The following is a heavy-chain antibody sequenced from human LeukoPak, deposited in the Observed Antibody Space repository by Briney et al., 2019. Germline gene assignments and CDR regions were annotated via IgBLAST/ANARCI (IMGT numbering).Heavy chain of an antibody. J-gene: IGHJ4*02. Sequence: GGXLRLSCAASGFTFNSYAMTWVRQAPGKGLEWVSSISSSSSYIYYADSVKGRFTISRDNAKNSLYLQMNSLRAEDTAVYYCARDGRIAVAGTLDYWGQGTLVTVSS. V-gene: IGHV3-21*01. CDR3: ARDGRIAVAGTLDY. CDR1: GFTFNSYA. D-gene: IGHD6-19*01. CDR2: ISSSSSYI.